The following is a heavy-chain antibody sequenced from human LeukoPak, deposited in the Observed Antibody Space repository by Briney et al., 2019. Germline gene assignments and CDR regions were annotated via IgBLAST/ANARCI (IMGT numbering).Heavy chain of an antibody. D-gene: IGHD3-16*01. CDR1: GFTFSSYA. CDR3: ARGGDPESEYFQH. V-gene: IGHV3-30*01. J-gene: IGHJ1*01. Sequence: GRSLRLSCAASGFTFSSYAMHWVRQAPGKGLEWVAVISYDGSNKYYADSVKGRFTISRDNSKNTLYLQMNSLRAEDTAVYYCARGGDPESEYFQHWGQGTLVTVSS. CDR2: ISYDGSNK.